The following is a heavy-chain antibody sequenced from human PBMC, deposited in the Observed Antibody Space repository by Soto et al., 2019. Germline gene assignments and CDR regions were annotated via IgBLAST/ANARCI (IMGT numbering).Heavy chain of an antibody. J-gene: IGHJ5*02. CDR2: IYYSGST. V-gene: IGHV4-30-4*01. CDR3: ARVNSWLNAAAGIIWFDP. D-gene: IGHD6-13*01. Sequence: SETLSLTCTVSGGSISSGDYYWSWIRQPPGKGLEWIGYIYYSGSTYYNPSLKSRVTISVDTSKNQFSLKLSSVTAADTAVYYCARVNSWLNAAAGIIWFDPWGQGTLVTVSS. CDR1: GGSISSGDYY.